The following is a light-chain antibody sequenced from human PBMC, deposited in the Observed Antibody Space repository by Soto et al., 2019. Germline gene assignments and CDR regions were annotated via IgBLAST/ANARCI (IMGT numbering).Light chain of an antibody. V-gene: IGKV3-20*01. J-gene: IGKJ4*01. CDR3: QQYGSSPLT. CDR1: QSVSNNY. Sequence: EMVLTQSPGTLSLSPGERATLSCRASQSVSNNYLAWYQQKPGQAPRLLISGASSRATGIPDRFNGSGSGTDFTLTISTLEPEDFAVYYWQQYGSSPLTFGGGTKVEIK. CDR2: GAS.